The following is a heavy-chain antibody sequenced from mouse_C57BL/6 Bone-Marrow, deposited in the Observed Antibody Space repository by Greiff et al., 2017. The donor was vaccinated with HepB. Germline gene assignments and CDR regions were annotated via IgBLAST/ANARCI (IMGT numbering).Heavy chain of an antibody. CDR3: ARREYGSSPLFAY. CDR2: ILPGSGST. Sequence: VQRVESGAELMKPGASVKLSCKATGYTFTGYWIEWVKQRPGHGLEWIGEILPGSGSTNYNEKFKGKATFTADTSSNTAYMQLSSLTTEDSAIYYCARREYGSSPLFAYWGQGTLVTVSA. V-gene: IGHV1-9*01. CDR1: GYTFTGYW. D-gene: IGHD1-1*01. J-gene: IGHJ3*01.